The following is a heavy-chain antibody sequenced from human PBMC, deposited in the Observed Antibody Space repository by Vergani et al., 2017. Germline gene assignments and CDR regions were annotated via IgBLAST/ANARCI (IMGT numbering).Heavy chain of an antibody. CDR1: GFTFSNYW. CDR3: ARDGWERLDYFYYMDV. D-gene: IGHD1-1*01. CDR2: INSDGDST. Sequence: EVQLVESGGGLVKRGGSLRLSCAASGFTFSNYWMQWVRQAPGKGLMWVSRINSDGDSTSYADSVKGRFTISRDNAKNTLYLQMDSLRAEDTAVYYGARDGWERLDYFYYMDVWGKGTTVTVSS. V-gene: IGHV3-74*01. J-gene: IGHJ6*03.